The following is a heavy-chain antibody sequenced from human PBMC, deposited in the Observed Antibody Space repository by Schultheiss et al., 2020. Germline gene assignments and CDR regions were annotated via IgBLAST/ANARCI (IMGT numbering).Heavy chain of an antibody. CDR3: AREEDDSSGYYYYGMDV. CDR1: GGSISSSSYY. D-gene: IGHD3-22*01. Sequence: SETLSLTCTVSGGSISSSSYYWGWVRQPPGKGLEWIGSIYYSGSTYYNPSLKSRVTISVDTSKNQFSLKLSSVTAADTAVYYCAREEDDSSGYYYYGMDVWGQGTTVTV. CDR2: IYYSGST. V-gene: IGHV4-39*07. J-gene: IGHJ6*02.